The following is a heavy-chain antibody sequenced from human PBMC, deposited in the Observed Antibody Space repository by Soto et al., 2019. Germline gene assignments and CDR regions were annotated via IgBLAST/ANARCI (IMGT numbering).Heavy chain of an antibody. CDR3: AKGSTPPILAAVAGFDY. CDR1: GFTFSSYG. V-gene: IGHV3-30*18. CDR2: ISYDGSNK. Sequence: HPGGSLRLSCAASGFTFSSYGMHWVRQSPGKGLEWVAVISYDGSNKYYADSVKGRFTISRDNSKNTLYLQMNSLRAEDTAVYYCAKGSTPPILAAVAGFDYWGQGTLVTVSS. J-gene: IGHJ4*02. D-gene: IGHD6-19*01.